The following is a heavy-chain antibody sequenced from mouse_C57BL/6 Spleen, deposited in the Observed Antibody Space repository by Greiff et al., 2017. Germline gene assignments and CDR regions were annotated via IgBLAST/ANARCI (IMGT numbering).Heavy chain of an antibody. CDR2: IYPSDSET. V-gene: IGHV1-61*01. CDR1: GYTFTSYW. CDR3: ARRIYYDYDGFAY. Sequence: VQLQQSGAELVRPGSSVKLSCKASGYTFTSYWMDWVKQRPGQGLEWIGNIYPSDSETHYNQKFKDKATLTVDKSSSTAYMQLSSLTSEDSAVYYCARRIYYDYDGFAYWGQGTLVTVSA. J-gene: IGHJ3*01. D-gene: IGHD2-4*01.